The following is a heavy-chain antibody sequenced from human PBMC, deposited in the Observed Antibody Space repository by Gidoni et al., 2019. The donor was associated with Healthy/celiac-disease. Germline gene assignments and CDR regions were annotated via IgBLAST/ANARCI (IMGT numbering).Heavy chain of an antibody. V-gene: IGHV3-23*01. Sequence: EVQLLESGGGLVQPGGSLRLSCAASGFTFSSYAMSWVRQAPGKGLEWVSAISGSGGSTYYADSVKGRFTISRDNSKNTLYLQMNSLRAEDTAVYYCAKVLHRTIFGVVISSPFDYWGQGTLVTVSS. CDR1: GFTFSSYA. J-gene: IGHJ4*02. D-gene: IGHD3-3*01. CDR3: AKVLHRTIFGVVISSPFDY. CDR2: ISGSGGST.